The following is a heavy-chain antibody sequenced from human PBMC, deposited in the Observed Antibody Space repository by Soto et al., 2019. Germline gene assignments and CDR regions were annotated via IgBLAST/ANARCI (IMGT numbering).Heavy chain of an antibody. CDR1: GASTVSHYH. CDR2: IFNSGTT. J-gene: IGHJ4*02. V-gene: IGHV4-31*02. D-gene: IGHD1-26*01. Sequence: SETLSLTCSVSGASTVSHYHWTWIRQPPGKGLEWMGYIFNSGTTFYNPSLTSRLSISMDTSGNHFSLELRSVTAADTAVYYCALALGPTTGLDYWGRGTLVTVSS. CDR3: ALALGPTTGLDY.